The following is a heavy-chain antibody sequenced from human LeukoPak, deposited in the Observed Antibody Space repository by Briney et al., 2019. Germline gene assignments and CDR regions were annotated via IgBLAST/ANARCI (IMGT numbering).Heavy chain of an antibody. CDR2: IYYSGST. Sequence: SETLSLTCTVSGGSISSGGYYWSWIRQHPGKGLEWIGYIYYSGSTYYNPSLKSRVTISVDTSKNQFSLKLSSVTAADTAVYYCARGVTPPHYYFDYWGQGTLVTVSS. J-gene: IGHJ4*02. CDR1: GGSISSGGYY. V-gene: IGHV4-31*03. CDR3: ARGVTPPHYYFDY. D-gene: IGHD4-23*01.